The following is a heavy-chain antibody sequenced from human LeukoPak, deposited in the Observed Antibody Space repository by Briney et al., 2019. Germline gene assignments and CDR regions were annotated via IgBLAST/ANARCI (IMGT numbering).Heavy chain of an antibody. CDR2: VSIGGSFI. D-gene: IGHD4-17*01. J-gene: IGHJ2*01. CDR3: ARNKINTVTTGWYFDL. V-gene: IGHV3-21*01. CDR1: GFTLSSYG. Sequence: GGSLRLSCAASGFTLSSYGINWVRQAPGKGLEWVSFVSIGGSFIYYADSVKGRFTISRDDAKNSLYLQMNSLTAEDTAEYYCARNKINTVTTGWYFDLWGRGTLVSVSS.